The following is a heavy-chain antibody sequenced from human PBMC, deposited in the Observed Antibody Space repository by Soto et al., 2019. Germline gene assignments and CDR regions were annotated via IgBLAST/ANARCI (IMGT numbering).Heavy chain of an antibody. V-gene: IGHV2-26*01. D-gene: IGHD3-9*01. CDR2: MFLNDEK. J-gene: IGHJ4*02. CDR1: GFSFSDGKMG. Sequence: QVTLKESGPVLVKPTETLTLTCAVSGFSFSDGKMGVSWIRQPPGKALEWLAHMFLNDEKPHSTSLQARLTLSTATSRGQVVLTMTTMDPVDTATFFCARVRQWTGSPAYDYWGRGTLVIVSS. CDR3: ARVRQWTGSPAYDY.